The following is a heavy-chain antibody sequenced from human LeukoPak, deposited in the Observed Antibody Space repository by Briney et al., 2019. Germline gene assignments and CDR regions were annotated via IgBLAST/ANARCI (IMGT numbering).Heavy chain of an antibody. CDR2: IYYSGST. CDR3: ARRPHLYHDYGDNNWFDP. D-gene: IGHD4-17*01. V-gene: IGHV4-59*01. CDR1: GGSISSYY. Sequence: PSETLSLTCTVSGGSISSYYWSWIRQPPGKGLEWIGYIYYSGSTNYNPSLKSRVTISVDTSKNQFSLKLSSVTAADTAVYYCARRPHLYHDYGDNNWFDPWGQGTLVTVSS. J-gene: IGHJ5*02.